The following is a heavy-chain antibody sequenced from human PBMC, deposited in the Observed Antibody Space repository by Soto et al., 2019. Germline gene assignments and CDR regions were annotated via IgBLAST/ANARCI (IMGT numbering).Heavy chain of an antibody. D-gene: IGHD1-26*01. J-gene: IGHJ4*02. Sequence: LRLSCSASLLTYSSYSMNWVRQAPGKGLEWVSSISSSSSYIYYADSVKGRFTISRDNAKNSLYLQMNSLRAEDTAVYYWARDSGSYFGYWCQGTFVNVAS. V-gene: IGHV3-21*01. CDR2: ISSSSSYI. CDR1: LLTYSSYS. CDR3: ARDSGSYFGY.